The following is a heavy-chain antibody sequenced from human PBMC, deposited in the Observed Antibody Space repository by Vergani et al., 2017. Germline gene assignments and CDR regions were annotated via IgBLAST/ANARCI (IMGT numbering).Heavy chain of an antibody. Sequence: EVQLLESGGGLVQPGGSLRLSCAASGFTFSSYAMSWVRQAPGKGLEWVSVISGSGGSTSYADSVKGRFTISRDNSKTTLYLQMNRLGAEDTAVYYCAKDGSGITMVRGAAFDYYYMDVWGKGTTVTVSS. J-gene: IGHJ6*03. CDR3: AKDGSGITMVRGAAFDYYYMDV. CDR2: ISGSGGST. CDR1: GFTFSSYA. V-gene: IGHV3-23*01. D-gene: IGHD3-10*01.